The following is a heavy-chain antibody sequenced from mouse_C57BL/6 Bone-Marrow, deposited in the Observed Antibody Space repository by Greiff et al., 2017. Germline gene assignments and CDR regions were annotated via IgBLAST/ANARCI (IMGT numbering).Heavy chain of an antibody. Sequence: VQLQQPGAELVKPGASVKMSCKASGYTFTSYWITWVKQRPGQGLGWIGDIYPGSGSTNYNEKFKSKATLTVDTSSSPSYMQLSSLSSEDSAVYYCASVGVYAPFDYWGQGTTLTVSS. V-gene: IGHV1-55*01. CDR2: IYPGSGST. J-gene: IGHJ2*01. CDR1: GYTFTSYW. D-gene: IGHD1-1*01. CDR3: ASVGVYAPFDY.